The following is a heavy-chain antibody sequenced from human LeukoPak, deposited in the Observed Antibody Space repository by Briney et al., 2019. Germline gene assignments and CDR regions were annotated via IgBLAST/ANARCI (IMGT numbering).Heavy chain of an antibody. V-gene: IGHV3-9*03. J-gene: IGHJ4*02. CDR1: GFTFDDYA. CDR3: ARGSSGWYYYFDY. D-gene: IGHD6-19*01. CDR2: ISWNSGSI. Sequence: GGSLRLSCAASGFTFDDYAMHWVRQAPGKGLEWVSGISWNSGSIGYADSVKGRFTISRDNAKNSLYLQMNSLRAEDMALYYCARGSSGWYYYFDYWGQGTLVTVSS.